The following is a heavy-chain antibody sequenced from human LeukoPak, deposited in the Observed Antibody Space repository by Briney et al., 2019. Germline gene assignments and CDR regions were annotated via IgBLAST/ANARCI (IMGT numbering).Heavy chain of an antibody. CDR3: ARFGLGKHIEVAGIPFDI. Sequence: ASVKVSCKASGYTFTGYYMHWVRQAPGQGLEWMGWINPNGGATNYAQKLQGRVTMTTDTSTSTAYMELRSLRSDDTAVYYCARFGLGKHIEVAGIPFDIWGQGTMVTVSS. CDR1: GYTFTGYY. D-gene: IGHD6-19*01. J-gene: IGHJ3*02. V-gene: IGHV1-2*02. CDR2: INPNGGAT.